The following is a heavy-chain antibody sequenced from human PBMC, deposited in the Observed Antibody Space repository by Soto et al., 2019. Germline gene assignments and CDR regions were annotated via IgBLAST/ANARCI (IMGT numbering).Heavy chain of an antibody. Sequence: QVQLVQSGAEVKKPGSSVKVSCKASGGTSSSYAISWVRQAPGQGLEWMGGIIPIFGTANYAQKFQGRVTITADESTXXAXMXXSRRRSEDTAVYYCARDLGYCISTSCPRGYYGMDVWGQGTTVTVSS. CDR2: IIPIFGTA. V-gene: IGHV1-69*12. D-gene: IGHD2-2*01. J-gene: IGHJ6*02. CDR1: GGTSSSYA. CDR3: ARDLGYCISTSCPRGYYGMDV.